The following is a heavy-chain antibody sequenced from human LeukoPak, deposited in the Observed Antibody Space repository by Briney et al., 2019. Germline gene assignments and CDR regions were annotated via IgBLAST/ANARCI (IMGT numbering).Heavy chain of an antibody. D-gene: IGHD4-17*01. V-gene: IGHV4-59*12. CDR3: ARSDGDYCSDY. CDR1: GGSISSYY. J-gene: IGHJ4*02. Sequence: PSETLSLTCTVSGGSISSYYWSWIRQPPGKGLEWIGYIYYSGSTNYNPSLESRVTISVDTSKNQFSLKLSSVTAADTAVYYCARSDGDYCSDYWGQGTLVTVSS. CDR2: IYYSGST.